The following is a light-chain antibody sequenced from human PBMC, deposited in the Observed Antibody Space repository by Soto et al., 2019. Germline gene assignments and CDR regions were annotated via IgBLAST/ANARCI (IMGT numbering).Light chain of an antibody. CDR2: DAS. V-gene: IGKV3-20*01. CDR3: QQYNNWPPWT. CDR1: QSVSYY. J-gene: IGKJ1*01. Sequence: EIVLTQSPGTLSLSPGERATLSCRASQSVSYYLAWYQQKPGQAPRLLIYDASSRATGIPDRFSGSGSGTDFTLTISRLEPEDFAVYYCQQYNNWPPWTFGQGSTAEMK.